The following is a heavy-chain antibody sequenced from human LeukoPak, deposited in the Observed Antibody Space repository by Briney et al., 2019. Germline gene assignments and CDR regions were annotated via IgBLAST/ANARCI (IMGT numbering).Heavy chain of an antibody. D-gene: IGHD2/OR15-2a*01. CDR2: ISSSSSYI. CDR1: GFTFSSYS. CDR3: ARAANSNAFDI. Sequence: GGSLRLSCAASGFTFSSYSMNWVRQAPGKGLEWVSSISSSSSYIYYADSVKGRFTISRDNDKNSLYLQMNSLRAEDTAVYYCARAANSNAFDIWGQGTMVTVSS. J-gene: IGHJ3*02. V-gene: IGHV3-21*01.